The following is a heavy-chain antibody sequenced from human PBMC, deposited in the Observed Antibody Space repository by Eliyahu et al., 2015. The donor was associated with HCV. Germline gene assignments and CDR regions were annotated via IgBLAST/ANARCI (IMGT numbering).Heavy chain of an antibody. CDR1: XXSFSGXS. J-gene: IGHJ5*02. Sequence: QVQLQQWGAGLLKPSETLSLTCAVYXXSFSGXSWSWXRQPPGKGLEWIGEINHSGNTNYNPSLKSRVTISVDTSKNQFSLKLSSVTAADTAVYYCARPSSGSYPFDPWGQGTLVTVSS. CDR3: ARPSSGSYPFDP. V-gene: IGHV4-34*01. CDR2: INHSGNT. D-gene: IGHD1-26*01.